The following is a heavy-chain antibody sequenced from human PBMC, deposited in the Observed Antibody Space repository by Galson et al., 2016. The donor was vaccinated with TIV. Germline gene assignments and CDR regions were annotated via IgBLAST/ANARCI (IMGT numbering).Heavy chain of an antibody. Sequence: SLRLSCAASGFTFHSYAMTWVRQVPGKGLEWVSGINGGETTYYADSVKGRFTISRDNSKKSLSLQMNNLRAEDTAVYYCVKDKQWVADCGDSWGQGTLVIVSS. V-gene: IGHV3-23*01. D-gene: IGHD2-21*01. CDR1: GFTFHSYA. J-gene: IGHJ4*02. CDR3: VKDKQWVADCGDS. CDR2: INGGETT.